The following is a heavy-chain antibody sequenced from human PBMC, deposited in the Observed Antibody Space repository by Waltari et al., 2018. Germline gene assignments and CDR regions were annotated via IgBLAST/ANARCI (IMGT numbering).Heavy chain of an antibody. D-gene: IGHD6-13*01. CDR1: GFTFSSYA. CDR3: ARAGPPYAAGIRAFDI. Sequence: EVQLVESGGGLVQPGGSLRLSCAASGFTFSSYAMSWVRQAPGKGLEWVSAISGSGGSTYYADSVKGRFTISRDNSKNTLYLQMNSLRAEDTAVYYCARAGPPYAAGIRAFDIWGQGTMVTVSS. J-gene: IGHJ3*02. V-gene: IGHV3-23*04. CDR2: ISGSGGST.